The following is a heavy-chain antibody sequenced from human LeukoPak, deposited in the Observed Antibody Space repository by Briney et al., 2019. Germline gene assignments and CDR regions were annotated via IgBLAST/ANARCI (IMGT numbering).Heavy chain of an antibody. CDR2: ISYDGSNK. D-gene: IGHD1-26*01. Sequence: GGSLRLSCAASGFTFSSYGMHWVRQAPGKGLEWVAVISYDGSNKYYADSVKGRFTISRDNSKNTLYLQMNSLRAEDTAVYYCARAALSGSYDYWGQGTLVTVSS. V-gene: IGHV3-30*03. CDR1: GFTFSSYG. J-gene: IGHJ4*02. CDR3: ARAALSGSYDY.